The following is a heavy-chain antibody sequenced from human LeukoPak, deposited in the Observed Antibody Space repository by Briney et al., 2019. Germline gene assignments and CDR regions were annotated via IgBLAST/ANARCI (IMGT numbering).Heavy chain of an antibody. CDR2: IIPIFGTA. V-gene: IGHV1-69*05. Sequence: ASVRVSCKASGGTFSSYAISWVRQAPGQGLEWMGRIIPIFGTANYAQKFQGRVTITTDESTSTAYMELSSLRSEDTAVYYCARDPGTVFDPWGQGTLVTVSS. CDR1: GGTFSSYA. J-gene: IGHJ5*02. CDR3: ARDPGTVFDP. D-gene: IGHD4-17*01.